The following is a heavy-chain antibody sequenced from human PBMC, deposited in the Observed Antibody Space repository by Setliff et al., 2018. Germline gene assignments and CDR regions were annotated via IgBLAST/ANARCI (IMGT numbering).Heavy chain of an antibody. J-gene: IGHJ6*03. Sequence: ASVKVSCKASGYTLTTYFMKWVRQAPGQGLEWMGYINTRTGNPMYAQGFTGRFVFSLDTSVSTAYLQISSLKGEDTGVYYCARASRYGTIRYRGDYYMDVWGKGTTVTVSS. V-gene: IGHV7-4-1*02. CDR3: ARASRYGTIRYRGDYYMDV. CDR2: INTRTGNP. CDR1: GYTLTTYF. D-gene: IGHD5-12*01.